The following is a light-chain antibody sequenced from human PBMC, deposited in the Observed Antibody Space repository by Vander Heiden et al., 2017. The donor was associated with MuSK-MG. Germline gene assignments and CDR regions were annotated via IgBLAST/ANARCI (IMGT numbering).Light chain of an antibody. Sequence: PHSASGTPGQRVTTSCSGGSSNIGSQYVFWYQQFPGTAPKLLIDRNNQRPQGVPDRFSGSTSASSSTLTTSGLRAEDEADYYCAAWDDSRSGRVFGGGTKLTVL. CDR1: SSNIGSQY. V-gene: IGLV1-47*01. CDR2: RNN. J-gene: IGLJ3*02. CDR3: AAWDDSRSGRV.